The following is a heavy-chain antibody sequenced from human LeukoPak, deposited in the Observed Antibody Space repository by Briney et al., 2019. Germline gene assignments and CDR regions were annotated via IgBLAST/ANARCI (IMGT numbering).Heavy chain of an antibody. Sequence: ASVRVSCKASGGTFSSYAISWVRQAPGQGLEWMGRIIPILGIANYAQKFQGRVTITADKSTSTAYMELSSLRSEDTAVYYCARVSSSNRYYFDYWGQGTLVTVSS. D-gene: IGHD6-13*01. CDR1: GGTFSSYA. CDR3: ARVSSSNRYYFDY. V-gene: IGHV1-69*04. J-gene: IGHJ4*02. CDR2: IIPILGIA.